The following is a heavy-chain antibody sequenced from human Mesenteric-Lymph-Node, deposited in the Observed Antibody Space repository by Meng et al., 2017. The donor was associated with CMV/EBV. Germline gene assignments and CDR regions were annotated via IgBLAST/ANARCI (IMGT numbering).Heavy chain of an antibody. J-gene: IGHJ3*02. D-gene: IGHD3-9*01. Sequence: ASVKVSCKASGYTFTSYGISWVRQATGQGLEWMGWMNPNSGNTGYAQKFQGRVTMTRNTSISTAYMELSSLRSEDTAVYYCARGPSYDILTGLYAFDIWGQGTMVTVSS. V-gene: IGHV1-8*02. CDR1: GYTFTSYG. CDR3: ARGPSYDILTGLYAFDI. CDR2: MNPNSGNT.